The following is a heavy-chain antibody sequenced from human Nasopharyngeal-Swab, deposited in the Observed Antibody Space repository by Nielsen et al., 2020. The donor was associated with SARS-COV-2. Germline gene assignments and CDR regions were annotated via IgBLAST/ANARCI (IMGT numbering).Heavy chain of an antibody. CDR2: IGANSGDT. Sequence: ASVKVSCNASGYTFTGNHIHWVRQAPGQGLEWMGWIGANSGDTNYAQKFQGRVTMTRDTSISTAYMELSSLNSDDTAVYYCARGATGFDFWGQGTMVTVSS. J-gene: IGHJ3*01. V-gene: IGHV1-2*02. CDR3: ARGATGFDF. CDR1: GYTFTGNH. D-gene: IGHD1-26*01.